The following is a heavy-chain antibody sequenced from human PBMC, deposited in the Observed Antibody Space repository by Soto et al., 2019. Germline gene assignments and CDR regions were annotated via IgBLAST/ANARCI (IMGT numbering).Heavy chain of an antibody. CDR3: ASDSSSWAGGMDV. CDR2: IYYSGST. CDR1: GGSISSSSYY. D-gene: IGHD6-13*01. V-gene: IGHV4-39*01. J-gene: IGHJ6*02. Sequence: PSETLSLTCTVSGGSISSSSYYWGWIRQPPGKGLEWIGSIYYSGSTYYNPSLKSRVTISVDTSKNQFSLKLSSVTAADTAVYYRASDSSSWAGGMDVWGQGTTVTVSS.